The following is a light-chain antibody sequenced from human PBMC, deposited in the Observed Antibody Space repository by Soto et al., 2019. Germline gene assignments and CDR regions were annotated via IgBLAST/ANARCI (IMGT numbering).Light chain of an antibody. Sequence: DIQMTQSPSSLSASVGDRVTITCRASQSISSYLNWYQQKPGKAPKLLIYAASSLQSGVPSRFSGSGSGTEFTLTISSLQPEDFATYYCLQHNTSPLTFGGGTKVDIK. J-gene: IGKJ4*01. CDR1: QSISSY. CDR3: LQHNTSPLT. V-gene: IGKV1-17*01. CDR2: AAS.